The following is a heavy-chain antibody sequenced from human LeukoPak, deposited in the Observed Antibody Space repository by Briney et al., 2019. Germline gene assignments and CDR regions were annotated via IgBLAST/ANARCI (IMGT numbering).Heavy chain of an antibody. CDR3: ARRGTVTSRKPTWVDY. V-gene: IGHV4-34*01. D-gene: IGHD4-17*01. CDR2: INHSGST. CDR1: GGSFSGYY. Sequence: PSETLSLTCAVYGGSFSGYYWSWIRQPPGKGLEWIGEINHSGSTNYNPSLKSRVTISVDTSKNQFSLKLSSVTAADTAVYYCARRGTVTSRKPTWVDYWGQGTLVTVSS. J-gene: IGHJ4*02.